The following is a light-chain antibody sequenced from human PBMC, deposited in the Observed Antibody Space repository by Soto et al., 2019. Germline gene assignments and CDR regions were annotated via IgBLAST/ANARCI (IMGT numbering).Light chain of an antibody. CDR2: GAS. CDR3: QQYGSSQWT. V-gene: IGKV3-20*01. J-gene: IGKJ1*01. CDR1: QSVSSNY. Sequence: EIVLTQSPGTLSLSPGERATLSCRASQSVSSNYLAWYQQKPGQAPRLLIYGASSRATGIPDRISGSGSGTDFSLTISRLEQEDLAVYYCQQYGSSQWTFGQGTKVELK.